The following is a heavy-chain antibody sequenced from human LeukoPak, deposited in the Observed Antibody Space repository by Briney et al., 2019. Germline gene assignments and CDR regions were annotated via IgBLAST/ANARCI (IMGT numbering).Heavy chain of an antibody. CDR1: GFTFSSYS. D-gene: IGHD1-26*01. CDR2: ISSSSSTI. Sequence: GGSLKLSCAASGFTFSSYSMNWVSQAPGKGLEWVSYISSSSSTIYYADSVKGRFTISRDNAKNSLYLQMNSLRAEDTAVYYCASEIVGPGDYYYMDVWGKGTTVTVSS. J-gene: IGHJ6*03. CDR3: ASEIVGPGDYYYMDV. V-gene: IGHV3-48*01.